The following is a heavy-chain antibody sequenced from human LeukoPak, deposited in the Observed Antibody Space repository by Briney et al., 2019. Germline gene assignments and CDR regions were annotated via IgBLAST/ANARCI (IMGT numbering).Heavy chain of an antibody. CDR2: IWSGQTTG. Sequence: GMSLRLSCEGPGFIFSAHGIHWVRQAPGKGLEWGALIWSGQTTGLYAESGKGRFTVSRDTSRNTLYLQMNSLRAEDTAVYYCARDDGSMIVVEDAAFDIWGQGTMVTVSS. D-gene: IGHD3-22*01. V-gene: IGHV3-33*01. CDR3: ARDDGSMIVVEDAAFDI. J-gene: IGHJ3*02. CDR1: GFIFSAHG.